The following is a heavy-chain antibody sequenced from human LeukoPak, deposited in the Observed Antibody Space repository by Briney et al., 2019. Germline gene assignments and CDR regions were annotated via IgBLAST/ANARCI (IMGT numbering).Heavy chain of an antibody. J-gene: IGHJ3*01. CDR3: SRSPQNCETTTCYDALDF. D-gene: IGHD2-2*01. Sequence: PGGSLRLSCAASGFTFSSYWMHWVRQAPGKGLVWVSRVKSDGSRTTYADSVKGRFTISRGNAKNTVYLQMNSLTVEDTAVYYCSRSPQNCETTTCYDALDFWGQGTMVTVSS. CDR1: GFTFSSYW. CDR2: VKSDGSRT. V-gene: IGHV3-74*01.